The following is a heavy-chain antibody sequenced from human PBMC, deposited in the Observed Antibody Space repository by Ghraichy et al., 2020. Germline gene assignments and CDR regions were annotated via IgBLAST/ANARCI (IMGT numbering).Heavy chain of an antibody. D-gene: IGHD3-9*01. Sequence: SETLSLTCTVSGGSISSSSYYWGWIRQPPGKGLEWIGSIYYSGSTYYNPSLKSRVTISVDTSKNQFSLKLSSVTAADTAVYYCASLPYDILTGYYYFDYWGQGTLVTVSS. CDR3: ASLPYDILTGYYYFDY. J-gene: IGHJ4*02. CDR1: GGSISSSSYY. CDR2: IYYSGST. V-gene: IGHV4-39*01.